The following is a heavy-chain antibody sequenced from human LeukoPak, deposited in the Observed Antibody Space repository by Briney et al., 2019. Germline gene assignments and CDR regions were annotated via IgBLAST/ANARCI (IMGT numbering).Heavy chain of an antibody. Sequence: ASVKASCKASGYTFTSYGISWVRQAPGQGLEWMGWISAYNGNTNYAQKLQGRVTMTTDTSTSTAYMELRSLRSDDTAVYYCARDSSVVVAAYPDYWGQGTLVTVSS. CDR3: ARDSSVVVAAYPDY. J-gene: IGHJ4*02. CDR2: ISAYNGNT. V-gene: IGHV1-18*01. CDR1: GYTFTSYG. D-gene: IGHD2-15*01.